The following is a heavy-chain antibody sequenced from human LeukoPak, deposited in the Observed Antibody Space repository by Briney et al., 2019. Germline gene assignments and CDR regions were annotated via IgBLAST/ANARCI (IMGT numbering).Heavy chain of an antibody. D-gene: IGHD3-16*01. J-gene: IGHJ6*02. CDR3: ARDSGGAEYYGMDV. CDR1: GGTFSSYA. Sequence: GASVKVSCKASGGTFSSYAISWVRQAPGQGPIFGTANYAQKFQGRVTTTADESTSTAYMELSSLRSEDTAVYYCARDSGGAEYYGMDVWGQGTTVTVSS. V-gene: IGHV1-69*13. CDR2: PIFGTA.